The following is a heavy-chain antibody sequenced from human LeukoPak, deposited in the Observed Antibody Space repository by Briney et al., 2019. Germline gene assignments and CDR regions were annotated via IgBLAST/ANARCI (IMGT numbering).Heavy chain of an antibody. Sequence: SETLTLTCAVYDGSFSGYYWSWIRQPPEKGLEWMGEINHSGSTNYNPSLKSRVTISVDTSKNQFSLKLSSVTAADTAVYYCARGKRYSSSWYRWFDPWGQGTLVTVSS. V-gene: IGHV4-34*01. CDR2: INHSGST. CDR1: DGSFSGYY. CDR3: ARGKRYSSSWYRWFDP. J-gene: IGHJ5*02. D-gene: IGHD6-13*01.